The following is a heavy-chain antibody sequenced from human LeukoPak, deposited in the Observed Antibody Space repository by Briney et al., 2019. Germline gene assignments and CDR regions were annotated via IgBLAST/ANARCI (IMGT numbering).Heavy chain of an antibody. J-gene: IGHJ3*02. V-gene: IGHV4-59*11. CDR1: GGSISSHY. CDR2: IYYSGST. Sequence: PSETLSLTCTVSGGSISSHYWSWIRQPPGKGLEWIGYIYYSGSTNYNPSLKSRVTISVDTSKNQFSLKLSSVTAADTAVYYCARAVLLWFGESITDAFDIWGQGTMVTVSS. D-gene: IGHD3-10*01. CDR3: ARAVLLWFGESITDAFDI.